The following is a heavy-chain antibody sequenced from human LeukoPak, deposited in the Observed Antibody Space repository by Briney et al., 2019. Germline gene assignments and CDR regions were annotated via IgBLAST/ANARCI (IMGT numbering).Heavy chain of an antibody. V-gene: IGHV4-34*01. D-gene: IGHD6-19*01. CDR3: ARGTAVAGSFDY. CDR2: INHSGST. J-gene: IGHJ4*02. Sequence: NPSETLSLTCAVYGGSFSGYYWSWIRQPPGKGLEWIGEINHSGSTNYNPSLKSRVTISVDTSKNQFSLKLSSVTAADTAVYYCARGTAVAGSFDYWGQGTLVTVSS. CDR1: GGSFSGYY.